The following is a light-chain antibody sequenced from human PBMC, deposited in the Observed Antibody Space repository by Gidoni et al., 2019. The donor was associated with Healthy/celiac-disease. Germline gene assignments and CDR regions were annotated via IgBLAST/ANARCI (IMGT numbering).Light chain of an antibody. CDR3: QQRSNWPRSIT. CDR1: QSVSSY. V-gene: IGKV3-11*01. Sequence: IVLTQSPATLSLSPGERATLSCRASQSVSSYLAWYQQKPGQAPRLRIYDASNRATGIPARFSGSGSGTDFTLTISSLEPEDFAVYYCQQRSNWPRSITFGQGTRL. J-gene: IGKJ5*01. CDR2: DAS.